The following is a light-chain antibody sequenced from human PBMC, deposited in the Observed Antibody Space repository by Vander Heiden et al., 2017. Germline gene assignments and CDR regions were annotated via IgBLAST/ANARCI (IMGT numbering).Light chain of an antibody. V-gene: IGKV1-39*01. Sequence: DIQMTQSPSSLSASVGDRVTITCRASQSISSYLNWYQQKPGKAPKLLIYAASSLQRGVPSRFSGSGYGTDFTLTISSRQPEDFAAYYCQQNDSNPMYTFGQGTKMEIK. CDR2: AAS. CDR3: QQNDSNPMYT. CDR1: QSISSY. J-gene: IGKJ2*01.